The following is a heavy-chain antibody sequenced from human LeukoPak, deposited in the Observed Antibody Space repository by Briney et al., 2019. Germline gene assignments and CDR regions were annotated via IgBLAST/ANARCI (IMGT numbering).Heavy chain of an antibody. J-gene: IGHJ4*02. D-gene: IGHD3-22*01. V-gene: IGHV4-59*10. CDR3: ARGVVDTYYYDSSGYYYLDY. Sequence: SETLSLTCAVYGGSFSGYYWTWIRQPAGKGLEWIGRISISASTNYNPSLKSRVSMSVDTSKNQFSLKLRSVTAADTAVYYCARGVVDTYYYDSSGYYYLDYWGQGALVTVSS. CDR1: GGSFSGYY. CDR2: ISISAST.